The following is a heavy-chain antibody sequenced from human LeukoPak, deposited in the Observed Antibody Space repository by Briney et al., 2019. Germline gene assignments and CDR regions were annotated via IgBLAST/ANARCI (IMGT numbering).Heavy chain of an antibody. D-gene: IGHD1-26*01. CDR2: ITVNGIRT. CDR3: TTTNGRGR. CDR1: GLTLSNYF. J-gene: IGHJ4*02. V-gene: IGHV3-23*01. Sequence: PGGSLRLSCVASGLTLSNYFMTWVRQAPGKGLEWISDITVNGIRTNYADSVKGRCTIARDNPRNTVYLQMNSLRAEDTALYYCTTTNGRGRWGQGTWVTVSS.